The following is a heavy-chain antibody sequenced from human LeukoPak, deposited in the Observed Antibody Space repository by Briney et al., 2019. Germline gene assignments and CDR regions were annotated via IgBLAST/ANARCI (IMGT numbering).Heavy chain of an antibody. J-gene: IGHJ5*02. D-gene: IGHD3-10*01. V-gene: IGHV4-39*01. CDR1: GGSISSSSYY. Sequence: SETLSLTCTVSGGSISSSSYYWGWIRQPPGKGLEWIGSIYYSGSTYYNPSLKSRVTISVDTSKNQFSLKLSSVTAADTAVYYCARHVPYGSGRPTPPYNWFDPWGQGTLVTVSS. CDR2: IYYSGST. CDR3: ARHVPYGSGRPTPPYNWFDP.